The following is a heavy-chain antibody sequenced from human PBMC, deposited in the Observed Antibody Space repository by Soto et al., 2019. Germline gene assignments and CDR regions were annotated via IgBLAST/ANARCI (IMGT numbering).Heavy chain of an antibody. J-gene: IGHJ6*02. CDR3: AKGGGRGGVYYYYGMDV. D-gene: IGHD2-15*01. V-gene: IGHV3-30*18. CDR1: GFTFSSYG. Sequence: QVQLVESGGGVVQPGRSLRLSCAASGFTFSSYGMHWVRQAPGKGLEWVAVISYDGSNKYYADSVKGQFTISRDNSKNTLYLQMNSLRAEDTAVYYCAKGGGRGGVYYYYGMDVWGQGTTVTVSS. CDR2: ISYDGSNK.